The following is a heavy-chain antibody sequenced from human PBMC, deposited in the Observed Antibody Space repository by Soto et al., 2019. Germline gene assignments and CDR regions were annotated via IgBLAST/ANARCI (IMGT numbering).Heavy chain of an antibody. V-gene: IGHV3-11*01. D-gene: IGHD1-26*01. CDR1: EFTFSDYY. Sequence: GGSLRLSCAASEFTFSDYYMSWIRQAPGKGLEWVSYISSRGSTIYYADSVRGRFTMSRDNAKNSLYLQMSSLRADDTAMYYCARDQVGQVESAFDMWGQGTMVTVSS. CDR3: ARDQVGQVESAFDM. J-gene: IGHJ3*02. CDR2: ISSRGSTI.